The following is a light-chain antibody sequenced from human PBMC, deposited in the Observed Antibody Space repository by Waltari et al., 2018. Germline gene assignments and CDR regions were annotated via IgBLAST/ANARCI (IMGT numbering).Light chain of an antibody. Sequence: QTVVTQEPSLSVSPGGTVTLTCALSSGPLSTTSHATWYHQTPGQAPRTLVYKANARSSGVPDRFSGSILGNTAALTITGAQADDESDYYCALYMGSGIWVFGGGTRLTVL. CDR2: KAN. CDR1: SGPLSTTSH. V-gene: IGLV8-61*01. J-gene: IGLJ3*02. CDR3: ALYMGSGIWV.